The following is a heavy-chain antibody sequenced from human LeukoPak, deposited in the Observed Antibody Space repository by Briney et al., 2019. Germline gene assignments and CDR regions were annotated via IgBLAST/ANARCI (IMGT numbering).Heavy chain of an antibody. J-gene: IGHJ4*02. D-gene: IGHD2-2*01. CDR1: GYTFTGYY. V-gene: IGHV1-2*02. Sequence: ASVKVSCKASGYTFTGYYMHWVRQAPGQGLEWMGCINPNSGDTNYAQKFQGRVTMTRDTSISTAYMELNRLRSDDTAVYYCARDRQYCSSTSCRQIDYWGQGTLVTVSS. CDR3: ARDRQYCSSTSCRQIDY. CDR2: INPNSGDT.